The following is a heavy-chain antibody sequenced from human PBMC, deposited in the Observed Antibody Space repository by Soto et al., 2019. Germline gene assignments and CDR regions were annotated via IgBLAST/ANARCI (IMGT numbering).Heavy chain of an antibody. Sequence: SQTPSLTCAISGGSVSSNSAAWNWIRQSPSRGLEWLGRTYYRSKWYNDYAVSVKSRITINPDTSKNQFSLQLNSVTPEDTAVYYCARDWNDWGDYYYYYMDVWGKGTTVTVSS. CDR3: ARDWNDWGDYYYYYMDV. J-gene: IGHJ6*03. V-gene: IGHV6-1*01. CDR2: TYYRSKWYN. D-gene: IGHD1-1*01. CDR1: GGSVSSNSAA.